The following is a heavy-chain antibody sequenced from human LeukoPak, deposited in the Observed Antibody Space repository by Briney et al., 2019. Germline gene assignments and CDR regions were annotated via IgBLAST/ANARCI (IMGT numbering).Heavy chain of an antibody. D-gene: IGHD3-22*01. V-gene: IGHV3-11*04. Sequence: GGSLRLSCAASGFTFSDYYMTWLRQAPGKGLEWVSYITSSGTTIYYADSLKGRFTISRDNAKNSLYLQMNSLRAEDTAIYYCATATDRSGYYYGGFDIWGQGTMVTVSS. CDR2: ITSSGTTI. CDR1: GFTFSDYY. CDR3: ATATDRSGYYYGGFDI. J-gene: IGHJ3*02.